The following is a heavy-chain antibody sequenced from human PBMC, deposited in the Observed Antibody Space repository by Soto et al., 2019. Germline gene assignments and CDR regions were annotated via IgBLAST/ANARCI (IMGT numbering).Heavy chain of an antibody. D-gene: IGHD5-18*01. V-gene: IGHV1-18*01. J-gene: IGHJ3*02. CDR2: ISAYNGNT. CDR1: GYTFTSYG. CDR3: AREEYSYGYPADASDI. Sequence: ASVKVSCKASGYTFTSYGISWVRQAPGQGLEWMGWISAYNGNTNYAQKLQGRVTMTTDTSTSTAYMELRSLRSDDTAVYYCAREEYSYGYPADASDIWGQGTMVTVSS.